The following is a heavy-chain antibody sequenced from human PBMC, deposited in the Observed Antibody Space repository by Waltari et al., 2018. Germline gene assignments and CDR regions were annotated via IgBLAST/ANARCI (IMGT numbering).Heavy chain of an antibody. D-gene: IGHD3-22*01. J-gene: IGHJ5*02. Sequence: QESGPGLVKPSETLSLTCTVSGGSISSYYWSWIRQPPGKGLEWIGYIYYSGSTNYNPSLKSRVTISVDTSKNQFSLKLSSVTAADTAVYYCARALYYYDSSGYYRGWFDPWGQGTLVTVSS. CDR3: ARALYYYDSSGYYRGWFDP. CDR1: GGSISSYY. CDR2: IYYSGST. V-gene: IGHV4-59*01.